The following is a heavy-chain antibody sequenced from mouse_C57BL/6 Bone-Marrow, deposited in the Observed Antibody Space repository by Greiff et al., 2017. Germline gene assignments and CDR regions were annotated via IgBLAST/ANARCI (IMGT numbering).Heavy chain of an antibody. CDR2: IHPNSGST. D-gene: IGHD3-3*01. Sequence: QVQLQQPGAELVKPGASVQLSCKASGYTFTSYWMHWVKQRPGQGLEWIGMIHPNSGSTNYNEKFKSKATLTVDKSSSTAYMQLSSLTSEDSAVYYCARGGRNRYFDVWGTGTTVTVSS. CDR1: GYTFTSYW. J-gene: IGHJ1*03. V-gene: IGHV1-64*01. CDR3: ARGGRNRYFDV.